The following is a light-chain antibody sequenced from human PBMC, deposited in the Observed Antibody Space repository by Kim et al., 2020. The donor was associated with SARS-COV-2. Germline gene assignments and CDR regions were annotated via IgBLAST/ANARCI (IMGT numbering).Light chain of an antibody. J-gene: IGLJ3*02. CDR3: AAWADSLNGWV. Sequence: QAVVTQPPSVSGTPGQRVTISCSGSTSIIGSNTVNWFQHLPGTAPKLLIYHGNERPSGVPDRFSGSISGTSASLAISGLQSEDEANYYCAAWADSLNGWVFGGGTQLTVL. CDR1: TSIIGSNT. CDR2: HGN. V-gene: IGLV1-44*01.